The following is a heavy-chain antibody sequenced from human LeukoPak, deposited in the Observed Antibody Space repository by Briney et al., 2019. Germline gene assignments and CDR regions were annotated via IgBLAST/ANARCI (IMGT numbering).Heavy chain of an antibody. CDR2: INHSGST. CDR3: ARGLLEPPFAY. D-gene: IGHD1-1*01. Sequence: SETLALTCAVYGGSFSGYYWRWIRQHPGKGLEWIGEINHSGSTNYNPSLKSRVTISVDTSKNQFSLKLSSVTAADPAVYYCARGLLEPPFAYWGQGTLVTVSS. J-gene: IGHJ4*02. V-gene: IGHV4-34*01. CDR1: GGSFSGYY.